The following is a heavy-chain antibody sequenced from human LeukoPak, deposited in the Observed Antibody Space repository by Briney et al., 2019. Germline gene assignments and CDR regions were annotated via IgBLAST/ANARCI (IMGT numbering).Heavy chain of an antibody. J-gene: IGHJ6*02. CDR1: GYTFTGYY. CDR3: ARVHLERYYYYYGMDV. V-gene: IGHV1-2*02. D-gene: IGHD1-1*01. CDR2: INPNNGGT. Sequence: AASVKVSCKASGYTFTGYYMHWVRQAPGQGLEWMGWINPNNGGTNYAQKFQGRVTMTRDTSISTAYMELSGLRSDDTAVYYCARVHLERYYYYYGMDVWGQGTTVTVSS.